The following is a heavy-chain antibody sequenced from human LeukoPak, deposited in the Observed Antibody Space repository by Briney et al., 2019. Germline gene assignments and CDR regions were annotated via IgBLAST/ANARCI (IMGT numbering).Heavy chain of an antibody. J-gene: IGHJ1*01. CDR2: ITSSGGSM. Sequence: GGSLRLSCAASGFTFSDYYMTWVRQAPGKGLEWVSYITSSGGSMYYADSVKGRFTISRDNAKNSLYLQMNSLRAEDTAVYYCARDGYCTSASCYLPEYLQHWGQGTLVTVSS. CDR3: ARDGYCTSASCYLPEYLQH. D-gene: IGHD2-2*01. CDR1: GFTFSDYY. V-gene: IGHV3-11*04.